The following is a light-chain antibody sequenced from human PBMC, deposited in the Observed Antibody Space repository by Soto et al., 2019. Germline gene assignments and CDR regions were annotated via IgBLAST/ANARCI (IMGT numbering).Light chain of an antibody. CDR3: QQYDRFPYT. CDR1: QSISNW. Sequence: DIQMTQSPSTLSASVGDTVTITCRASQSISNWLAWYQQKPGQAPTLLIHKASTVESGVPSRFIGSGSGTEFTLTISSLQPDDFANYYCQQYDRFPYTFGQGTKLEIK. CDR2: KAS. V-gene: IGKV1-5*03. J-gene: IGKJ2*01.